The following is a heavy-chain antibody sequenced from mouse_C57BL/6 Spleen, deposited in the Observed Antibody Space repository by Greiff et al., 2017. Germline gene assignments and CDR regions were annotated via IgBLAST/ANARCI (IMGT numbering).Heavy chain of an antibody. J-gene: IGHJ2*01. Sequence: QVQLQQPGAELVRPGSSVKLSCKASGYTFTSYWMHWVKQRPIQGLEWIGNIDPSDSETHYNQKFKDKAPLTVDNSSSTAYMQLSSLPSEDSAVYYCARGYSNYRDFDYWGQGTTLTVSS. D-gene: IGHD2-5*01. V-gene: IGHV1-52*01. CDR1: GYTFTSYW. CDR2: IDPSDSET. CDR3: ARGYSNYRDFDY.